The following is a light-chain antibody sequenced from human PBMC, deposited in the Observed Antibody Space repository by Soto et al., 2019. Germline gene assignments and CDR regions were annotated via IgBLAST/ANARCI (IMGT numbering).Light chain of an antibody. J-gene: IGKJ4*01. Sequence: DTVMTQSPDSLAVSLGERASINCKSSQSLLYSSDNKDYLAWYQHKPGQPPRLLIYWASARASGVPDRFRGSGSGTDFTLTISRLEPEDFAVYYCQQFGSSPLTFGGGTKVEIK. V-gene: IGKV4-1*01. CDR3: QQFGSSPLT. CDR1: QSLLYSSDNKDY. CDR2: WAS.